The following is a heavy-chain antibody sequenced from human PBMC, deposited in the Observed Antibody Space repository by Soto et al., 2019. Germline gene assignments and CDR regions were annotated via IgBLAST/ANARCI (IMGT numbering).Heavy chain of an antibody. CDR1: GFAFTNFE. D-gene: IGHD2-15*01. CDR2: ISVSGGET. J-gene: IGHJ4*02. Sequence: EVQLLESGGGLVQPGGSRRLSCTASGFAFTNFEMSWARQASGKGLEWVSFISVSGGETHYADSVKGRFTISRDNSKNTLYLQMNSLRVEDMAVYYCVKGGWRDDWGQGTLVIVSS. CDR3: VKGGWRDD. V-gene: IGHV3-23*01.